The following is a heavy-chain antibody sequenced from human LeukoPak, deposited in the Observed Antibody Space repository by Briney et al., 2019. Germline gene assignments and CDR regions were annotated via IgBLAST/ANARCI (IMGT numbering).Heavy chain of an antibody. D-gene: IGHD3-3*01. CDR2: ISYDGSNK. CDR3: ARVHTEGYDFWSGPAPYYFDY. V-gene: IGHV3-30-3*01. CDR1: GFTFSSYA. Sequence: PGGSLRLSCAASGFTFSSYAMHWVRQAPGKGLEWVAVISYDGSNKYYADSVKGRFTISRDNSKNTLYLQMNSLRAEDTAVYYCARVHTEGYDFWSGPAPYYFDYWGQGTLVTVSS. J-gene: IGHJ4*02.